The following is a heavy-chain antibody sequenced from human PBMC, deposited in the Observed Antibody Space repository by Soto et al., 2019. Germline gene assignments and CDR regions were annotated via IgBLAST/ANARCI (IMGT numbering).Heavy chain of an antibody. CDR2: IKAGNGNT. CDR3: ARDLVHNVWGSYRYNGWFDP. J-gene: IGHJ5*02. D-gene: IGHD3-16*02. V-gene: IGHV1-3*01. Sequence: QVQLVQSGAEVKKPGASVKVSCKASGYTFTSYAMHWVRQAPGQRLEWMGWIKAGNGNTKYSQKFQGRVTITRDTSASTAYMELSSLRSEDTAVYYGARDLVHNVWGSYRYNGWFDPWGQGTLVTVSS. CDR1: GYTFTSYA.